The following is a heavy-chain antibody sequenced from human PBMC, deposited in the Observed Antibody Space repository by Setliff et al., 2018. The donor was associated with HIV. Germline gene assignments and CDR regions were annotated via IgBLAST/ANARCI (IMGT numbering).Heavy chain of an antibody. CDR1: GFTFSRYA. Sequence: GSLRLSCAASGFTFSRYAMTWVRQAPGKGLEWVSSISRSSSDIYYADSVKGRFTVSRDNAKNSLYLQMDGLRAEDTAVYFCARDNLYYNTWNASPVYGLDVWGQGTTVTVSS. D-gene: IGHD3-3*01. J-gene: IGHJ6*02. CDR3: ARDNLYYNTWNASPVYGLDV. V-gene: IGHV3-21*01. CDR2: ISRSSSDI.